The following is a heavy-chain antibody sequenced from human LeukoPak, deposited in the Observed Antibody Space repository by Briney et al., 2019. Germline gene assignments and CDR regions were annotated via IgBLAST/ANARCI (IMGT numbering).Heavy chain of an antibody. Sequence: GASVKVSCKASGYTFTSYYMHWVRQAPGQGLEWMGIINPSGGTTSYAQKFQGRVTMTRDTSTSTVYMELSSLRSEDTAVYYCARDREYGDYPPWTNWFDPWGQGTLVTVSS. V-gene: IGHV1-46*01. CDR2: INPSGGTT. CDR1: GYTFTSYY. D-gene: IGHD4-17*01. J-gene: IGHJ5*02. CDR3: ARDREYGDYPPWTNWFDP.